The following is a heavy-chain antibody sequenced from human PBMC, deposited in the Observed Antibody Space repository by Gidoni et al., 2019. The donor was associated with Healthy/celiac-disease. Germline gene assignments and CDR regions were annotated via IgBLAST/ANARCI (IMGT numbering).Heavy chain of an antibody. D-gene: IGHD2-15*01. CDR3: ARGQKYCSGGSCYNRKPVTQYFQH. CDR1: GGSFSGYS. V-gene: IGHV4-34*01. CDR2: INHSGST. Sequence: QVQLQQWGAGLLKPSETLSLTCAVYGGSFSGYSWSWVRQPPGKGLEWIGEINHSGSTNYNPSLKSRVTISVDTSKNQFSLKLSSVTAADTAVYYCARGQKYCSGGSCYNRKPVTQYFQHWGQGTLVTVSS. J-gene: IGHJ1*01.